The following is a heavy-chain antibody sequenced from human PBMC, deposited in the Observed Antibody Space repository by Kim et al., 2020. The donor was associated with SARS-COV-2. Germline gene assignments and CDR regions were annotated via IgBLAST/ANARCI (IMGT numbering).Heavy chain of an antibody. D-gene: IGHD1-26*01. CDR1: GFNFSYYG. CDR2: IWYDGSNK. V-gene: IGHV3-33*01. J-gene: IGHJ6*01. Sequence: GGSLRLSCITSGFNFSYYGMHWVRQAPGKGLEWVAVIWYDGSNKYYVESVKGRFTISRDNSKNTLYLQMNSPRAEDTAVYYCARSFNKGVVGATSFDY. CDR3: ARSFNKGVVGATSFDY.